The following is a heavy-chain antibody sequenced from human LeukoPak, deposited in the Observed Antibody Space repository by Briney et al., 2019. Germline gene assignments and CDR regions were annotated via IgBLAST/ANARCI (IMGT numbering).Heavy chain of an antibody. J-gene: IGHJ4*02. D-gene: IGHD6-13*01. CDR3: ARRKAAAGFDY. CDR1: GFTVSSNY. Sequence: GGSLRLSCAASGFTVSSNYMSWVRQAPGKGLEWVSTISGRGSSAYYADSVKGRFTISRDNSKNTLYLQMSSLRAEDTAVYYCARRKAAAGFDYWGQGTLVTASS. CDR2: ISGRGSSA. V-gene: IGHV3-53*01.